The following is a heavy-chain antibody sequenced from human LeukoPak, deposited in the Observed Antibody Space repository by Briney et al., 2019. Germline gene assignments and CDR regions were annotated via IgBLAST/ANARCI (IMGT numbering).Heavy chain of an antibody. CDR1: GFAFSDYY. CDR3: ATSRMVRGVIRFDY. V-gene: IGHV3-11*01. CDR2: ISSSGSTI. Sequence: PGGSLRLSCAASGFAFSDYYMSWIRQAPGKGLEWVSYISSSGSTIYYADSVKGRFTISRDNAKNSLYLQMNSLRAEDTAVYYCATSRMVRGVIRFDYWGQGTLVTVSS. J-gene: IGHJ4*02. D-gene: IGHD3-10*01.